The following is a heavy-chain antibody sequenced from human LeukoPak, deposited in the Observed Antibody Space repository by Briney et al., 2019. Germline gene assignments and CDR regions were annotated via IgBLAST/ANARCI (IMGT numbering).Heavy chain of an antibody. CDR3: ATSWGGSGYYYYFDY. J-gene: IGHJ4*02. V-gene: IGHV1-18*01. D-gene: IGHD3-22*01. CDR1: GYTFTSYG. Sequence: ASVKVSCKASGYTFTSYGISWVRQAPGQGLEWMGWISAYNGNTNYAQKLQGRVTMTTDTSTSTAYMELSSLRSEDTAVYYCATSWGGSGYYYYFDYWGQGTLVTVSS. CDR2: ISAYNGNT.